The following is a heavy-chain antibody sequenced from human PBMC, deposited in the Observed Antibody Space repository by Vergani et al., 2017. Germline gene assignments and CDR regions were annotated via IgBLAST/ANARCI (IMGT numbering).Heavy chain of an antibody. Sequence: VQLVESGGGVVQPGTSLRLSCAASGFTFDDYAMHWVRQAPGKGLEWVSLISWDGGSTYYADSVKGRFTISRDNSKNSLYLQMNSLRAEDTALYYCAKDGIAAADTSNKYYYYGMDVWGQGTTVTVSS. D-gene: IGHD6-13*01. CDR1: GFTFDDYA. CDR2: ISWDGGST. V-gene: IGHV3-43D*04. CDR3: AKDGIAAADTSNKYYYYGMDV. J-gene: IGHJ6*02.